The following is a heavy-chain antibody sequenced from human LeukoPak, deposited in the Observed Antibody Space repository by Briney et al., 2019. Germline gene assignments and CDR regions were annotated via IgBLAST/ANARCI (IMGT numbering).Heavy chain of an antibody. CDR3: ARGGKWLYYFDY. V-gene: IGHV4-34*01. J-gene: IGHJ4*02. CDR1: GGSFSGYY. Sequence: SETLSLTCAVYGGSFSGYYWGWIRQPPGKGLEWIGSIDHSGSTYYNPSLKSRVTISVDTSKNQFSLKLTSVTAADTAVYYCARGGKWLYYFDYWGRGTLVTVSS. CDR2: IDHSGST. D-gene: IGHD6-19*01.